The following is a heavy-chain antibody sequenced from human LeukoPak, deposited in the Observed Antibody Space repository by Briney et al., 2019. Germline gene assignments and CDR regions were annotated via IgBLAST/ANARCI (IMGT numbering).Heavy chain of an antibody. V-gene: IGHV1-8*02. CDR3: ARGGAARPMDY. Sequence: ASVKVSCKASGYTFTGYYIHWVRQAPGQGLEWMGWMNPNSGNTGYAQKFQGRVTMTRNASISTAYMELSSLRSEDTAVYYCARGGAARPMDYWGQGTLVTVSS. D-gene: IGHD6-6*01. CDR1: GYTFTGYY. J-gene: IGHJ4*02. CDR2: MNPNSGNT.